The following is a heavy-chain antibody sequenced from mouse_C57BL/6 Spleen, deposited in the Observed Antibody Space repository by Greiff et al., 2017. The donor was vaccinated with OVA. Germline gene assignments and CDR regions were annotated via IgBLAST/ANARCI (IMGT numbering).Heavy chain of an antibody. CDR3: ARDRAYYSNLYYFDY. D-gene: IGHD2-5*01. J-gene: IGHJ2*01. CDR2: ISYDGSN. Sequence: EVKLMESGPGLVKPSQSLSLTCSVTGYSITSGYYWNWIRQFPGNKLEWMGYISYDGSNNYNPSLKNRISITRDTSKNQFFLKLNSVTTEDTATYYCARDRAYYSNLYYFDYWGQGITLTVSS. V-gene: IGHV3-6*01. CDR1: GYSITSGYY.